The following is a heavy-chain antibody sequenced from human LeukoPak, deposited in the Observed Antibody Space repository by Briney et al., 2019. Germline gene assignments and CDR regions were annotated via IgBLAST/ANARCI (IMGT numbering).Heavy chain of an antibody. CDR2: ISGSGGST. D-gene: IGHD3-10*01. V-gene: IGHV3-23*01. CDR3: AKLDYYYGSGSHDY. CDR1: GFTFSSYA. Sequence: PGGSLRLSCAASGFTFSSYAMHWVRQAPGKGLEWVSVISGSGGSTYYADSVKGRFTISRDNSKNTLYLQMNSLRAEDTAVYYCAKLDYYYGSGSHDYWGQGTLVTVSS. J-gene: IGHJ4*02.